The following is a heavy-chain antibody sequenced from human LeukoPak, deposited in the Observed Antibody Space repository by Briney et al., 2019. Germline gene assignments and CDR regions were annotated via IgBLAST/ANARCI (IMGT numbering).Heavy chain of an antibody. Sequence: SQTLSLTCTVSGGSISSGGYYWSWIRQHPGKGLEWIGYIYYSGSTYYNPSLKSRVTISVDTSKNQFSLKLSSVTAADTAVYYCARGLDILTGYYYFDYWGQGTLVTVSS. D-gene: IGHD3-9*01. CDR3: ARGLDILTGYYYFDY. J-gene: IGHJ4*02. CDR2: IYYSGST. V-gene: IGHV4-31*03. CDR1: GGSISSGGYY.